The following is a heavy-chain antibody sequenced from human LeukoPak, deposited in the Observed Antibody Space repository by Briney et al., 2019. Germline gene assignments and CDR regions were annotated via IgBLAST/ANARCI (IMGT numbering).Heavy chain of an antibody. V-gene: IGHV3-30*02. CDR3: AKPGYCSGGSCRYYFDY. CDR2: IRYDGSNK. D-gene: IGHD2-15*01. Sequence: GGSLRLSCAASGFTFSSYGMDWVRQAPGKGLEWVAFIRYDGSNKYYADSVKGRFTISRDNSKNTLYLQMNSLRAEDTAVYYCAKPGYCSGGSCRYYFDYWGQGTLVTVSS. J-gene: IGHJ4*02. CDR1: GFTFSSYG.